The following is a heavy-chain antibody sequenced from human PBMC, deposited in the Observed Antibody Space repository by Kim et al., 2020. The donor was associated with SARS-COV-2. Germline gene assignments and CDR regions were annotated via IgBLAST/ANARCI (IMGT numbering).Heavy chain of an antibody. CDR3: AKEGGFTKPYDY. D-gene: IGHD2-8*01. CDR1: GFTFSTYG. CDR2: ISDSGGST. J-gene: IGHJ4*02. V-gene: IGHV3-23*01. Sequence: GGSLRLSCAASGFTFSTYGMNWVRQAPGKGLEWVSAISDSGGSTYYADPVKGRFTISRDNSRTTLYLQMNSLRAEDTAIYFCAKEGGFTKPYDYWGQGTL.